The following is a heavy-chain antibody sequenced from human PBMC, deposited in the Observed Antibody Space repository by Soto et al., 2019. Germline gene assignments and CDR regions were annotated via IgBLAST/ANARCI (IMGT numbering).Heavy chain of an antibody. D-gene: IGHD3-22*01. CDR3: ARAQYYYDSSGYYYEAYYFDY. Sequence: ASVKVSCKASGYTFTGYYMQWVREAPGQGLELMGWINPNSGGTNYAQKFQGWVTMTRDTSISTAYMELSRLRSDDTAVYYCARAQYYYDSSGYYYEAYYFDYWGQGTLVTVSS. CDR2: INPNSGGT. J-gene: IGHJ4*02. V-gene: IGHV1-2*04. CDR1: GYTFTGYY.